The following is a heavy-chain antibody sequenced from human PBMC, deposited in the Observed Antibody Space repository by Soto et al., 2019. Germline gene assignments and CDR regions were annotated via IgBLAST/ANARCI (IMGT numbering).Heavy chain of an antibody. V-gene: IGHV3-53*04. CDR1: GFTVSSNY. Sequence: GGSLRLSCAASGFTVSSNYMSWVRQAPGKGLEWVSVIYSGGSTYYADSVKGRFTISRHNSKNTLYLQMNSLRAEGTAVYYCARGPRDPYYYMDVWGKGTTVTVSS. J-gene: IGHJ6*03. CDR3: ARGPRDPYYYMDV. CDR2: IYSGGST. D-gene: IGHD2-21*01.